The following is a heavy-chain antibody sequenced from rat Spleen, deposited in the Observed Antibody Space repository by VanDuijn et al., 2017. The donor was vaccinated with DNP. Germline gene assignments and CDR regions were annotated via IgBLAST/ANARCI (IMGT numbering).Heavy chain of an antibody. CDR1: GFSFSNFY. Sequence: EVQLVESGGGLVQPGRSMKLSCAASGFSFSNFYMAWVRQAPAKGLEWVASIGTGGDNTYYRDSVKGRFTISRDNAKNTQYLQMDSLRSEDTATYYCATHRDYGGHPFDYWGQGVMVTVSS. J-gene: IGHJ2*01. V-gene: IGHV5-25*01. CDR3: ATHRDYGGHPFDY. D-gene: IGHD1-11*01. CDR2: IGTGGDNT.